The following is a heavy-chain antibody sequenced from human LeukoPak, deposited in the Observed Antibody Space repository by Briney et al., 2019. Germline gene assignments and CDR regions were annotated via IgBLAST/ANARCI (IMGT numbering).Heavy chain of an antibody. CDR3: ARCLGSSALTVWFDP. CDR2: IYPGDSDT. CDR1: GYSFTSYW. D-gene: IGHD4-17*01. V-gene: IGHV5-51*01. Sequence: ESLKISLKGSGYSFTSYWIGWVRQMPGKGLEWMWIIYPGDSDTSYSPSFQGQVTISADKSISTAYLQWSSLKASDTAMYYCARCLGSSALTVWFDPWGQGTLATVSS. J-gene: IGHJ5*02.